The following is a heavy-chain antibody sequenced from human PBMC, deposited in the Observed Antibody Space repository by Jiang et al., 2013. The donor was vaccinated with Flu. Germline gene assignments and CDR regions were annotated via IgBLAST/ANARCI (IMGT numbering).Heavy chain of an antibody. CDR1: GDSVSSNSAA. V-gene: IGHV6-1*01. Sequence: SQTLSLTCAISGDSVSSNSAAWNWIRQSPSRGLEWLGRTYYRSKWYNDYAVSVKSRITINPDTSKNQFSLQLNSVTPEDTAVYYCARAPTVGVKAIYYYGMDVWGKGTTVTVSS. D-gene: IGHD1-26*01. CDR3: ARAPTVGVKAIYYYGMDV. J-gene: IGHJ6*04. CDR2: TYYRSKWYN.